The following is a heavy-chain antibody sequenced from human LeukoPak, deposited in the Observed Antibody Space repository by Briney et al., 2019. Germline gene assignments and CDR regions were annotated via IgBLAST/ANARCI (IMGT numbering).Heavy chain of an antibody. CDR1: GFTFSTLA. J-gene: IGHJ4*02. D-gene: IGHD2-21*02. CDR2: ISSRGDDT. Sequence: PGGSLRLSCTASGFTFSTLAMSWVRQAPGKGLEWVSSISSRGDDTTYADSVKGRFTISRDNSKNTLYLQLNSLRVDDAAIYYCAKHRRSTLVTAYFDSWGQGTLVTVSS. V-gene: IGHV3-23*01. CDR3: AKHRRSTLVTAYFDS.